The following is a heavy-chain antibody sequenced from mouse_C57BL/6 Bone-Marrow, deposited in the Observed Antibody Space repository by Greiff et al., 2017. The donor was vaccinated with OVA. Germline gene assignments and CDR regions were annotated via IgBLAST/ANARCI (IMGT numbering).Heavy chain of an antibody. CDR1: GYTFTSYW. CDR2: IYPGSGST. V-gene: IGHV1-55*01. D-gene: IGHD2-1*01. J-gene: IGHJ3*01. CDR3: AREGIYYGNPRLFAY. Sequence: QVQLKQPGAELVKPGASVKMSCKASGYTFTSYWITWVKQRPGQGLEWIGDIYPGSGSTNYNEKFKSKATLTVDTSSSTAYMQLSSLTSEDSAVYYCAREGIYYGNPRLFAYWGQGTLVTVSA.